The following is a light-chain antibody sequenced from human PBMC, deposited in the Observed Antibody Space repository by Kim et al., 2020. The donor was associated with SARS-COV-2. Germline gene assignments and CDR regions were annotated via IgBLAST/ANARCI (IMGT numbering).Light chain of an antibody. J-gene: IGKJ1*01. Sequence: IVLTQSPATMSLSSGERATLSCKTTHNISNNYIGWYQQKPGQAPRLLIYAASARASGIPDRFSGSGSGTDFTLTINRLDPEDFAVYHCQQYGSLPWTFGQGTKVDIK. CDR2: AAS. V-gene: IGKV3-20*01. CDR3: QQYGSLPWT. CDR1: HNISNNY.